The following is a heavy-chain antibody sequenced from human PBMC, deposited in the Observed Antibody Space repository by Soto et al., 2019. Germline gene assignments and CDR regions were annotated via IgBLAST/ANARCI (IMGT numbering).Heavy chain of an antibody. CDR3: TLYDALFFDF. CDR2: ITNNDYT. J-gene: IGHJ4*02. D-gene: IGHD2-8*01. CDR1: GFTFN. Sequence: LRLSCAASGFTFNMNWVRQAPGKGLEWVSSITNNDYTSYADSVKGRFTISRDNAKKSLYLQMNSLRAEDTAVYYCTLYDALFFDFWSQGALVTVSS. V-gene: IGHV3-21*01.